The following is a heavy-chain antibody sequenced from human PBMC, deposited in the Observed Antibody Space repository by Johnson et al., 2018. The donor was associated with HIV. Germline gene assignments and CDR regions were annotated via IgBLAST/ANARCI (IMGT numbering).Heavy chain of an antibody. V-gene: IGHV3-30*03. CDR1: GFTFSNYL. Sequence: QVQLVESGGGVVQPGRSLRLSCAASGFTFSNYLMHWVRQAPGKGLEWVAVISYDGSNKYYADSVKGRFTISRDNSKNTLYLQMNSLRAEDTAFYYCARSRGGSSEDAFDIWGQGTMVTVSS. J-gene: IGHJ3*02. CDR2: ISYDGSNK. CDR3: ARSRGGSSEDAFDI. D-gene: IGHD1-26*01.